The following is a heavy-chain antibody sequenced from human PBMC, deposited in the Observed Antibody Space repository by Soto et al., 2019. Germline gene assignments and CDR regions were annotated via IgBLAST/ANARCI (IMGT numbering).Heavy chain of an antibody. CDR1: DDSINSDKYY. CDR3: ARLEGLATISYYFDF. V-gene: IGHV4-39*01. Sequence: PSETLSLTCSVSDDSINSDKYYWGWIRQPPGKGLEWIGSIYYRGNAYYNPSLQTRVTISLDKSKSQFSLKLNSVTAADPAVYFCARLEGLATISYYFDFWGPGALVTVSS. J-gene: IGHJ4*02. D-gene: IGHD3-9*01. CDR2: IYYRGNA.